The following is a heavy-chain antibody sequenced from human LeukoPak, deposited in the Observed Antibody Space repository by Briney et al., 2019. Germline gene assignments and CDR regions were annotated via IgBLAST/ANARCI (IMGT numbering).Heavy chain of an antibody. CDR1: GGTFSSYA. CDR2: IIPILGIA. Sequence: SVKVSCKASGGTFSSYAISWVRQAPGQGLEWMGRIIPILGIANYAQKFQGRVTITADKSTSTAYMELSSLRSEDTAVYYCAIRYHNWNRLYGMDVWGQGTTVTVSS. D-gene: IGHD1-20*01. V-gene: IGHV1-69*04. J-gene: IGHJ6*02. CDR3: AIRYHNWNRLYGMDV.